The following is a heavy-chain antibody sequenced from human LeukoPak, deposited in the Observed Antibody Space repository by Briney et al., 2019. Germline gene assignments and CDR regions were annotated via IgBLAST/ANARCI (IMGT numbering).Heavy chain of an antibody. CDR2: IYPGDSDT. CDR1: GYSFTSYW. V-gene: IGHV5-51*01. J-gene: IGHJ6*03. Sequence: GESLKISCKGSGYSFTSYWIGWVRQMPGKGLEWMGIIYPGDSDTRYSPSFQGQVTISADKSISTAYLQWSSLKASDTAMYYCARLGVVPAAIGIYYYHYMDVWGKGTTVTVSS. D-gene: IGHD2-2*02. CDR3: ARLGVVPAAIGIYYYHYMDV.